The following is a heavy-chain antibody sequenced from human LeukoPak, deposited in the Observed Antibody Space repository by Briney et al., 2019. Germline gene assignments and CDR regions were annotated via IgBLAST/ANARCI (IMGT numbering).Heavy chain of an antibody. Sequence: ASVKVSCKASGYTFTNYAIHWVRQAPGQRLEWMGWINSGYSNTKYSQKFQGRVTITSDTSASTAYMEVRSLTSEDTAIYYCARDSYMAAADIWFAPWGQGTLVTVSS. D-gene: IGHD6-13*01. J-gene: IGHJ5*02. CDR2: INSGYSNT. CDR3: ARDSYMAAADIWFAP. CDR1: GYTFTNYA. V-gene: IGHV1-3*01.